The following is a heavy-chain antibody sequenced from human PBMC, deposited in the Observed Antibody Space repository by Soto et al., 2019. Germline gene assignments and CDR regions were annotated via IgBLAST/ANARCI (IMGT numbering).Heavy chain of an antibody. CDR2: ISYSGST. CDR3: ASAPYSSGCPDS. V-gene: IGHV4-61*08. Sequence: PSETLSLTCTVSGGSVSSGGYFWSWIRQPPGKGLEWIGYISYSGSTKYNPSLESRVTISVDTSNKKFSLKLASVTAADTAVHYCASAPYSSGCPDSWGQGTLVPVSP. J-gene: IGHJ4*02. CDR1: GGSVSSGGYF. D-gene: IGHD6-19*01.